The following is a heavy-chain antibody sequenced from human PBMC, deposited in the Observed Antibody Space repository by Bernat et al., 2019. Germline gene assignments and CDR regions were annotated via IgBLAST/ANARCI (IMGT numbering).Heavy chain of an antibody. Sequence: QVQLVESGGGVVQPGRSLRLSCAASGFTFSSYGMHWVRQAPGKGLEWVAVISYDGSNKYYADSVKGRFTISRDNSKNTLYLQMNSLRAEDTAVYYCAKGFYNRNDGGYFDYWGQGTLVTVSS. CDR2: ISYDGSNK. J-gene: IGHJ4*02. V-gene: IGHV3-30*18. CDR3: AKGFYNRNDGGYFDY. CDR1: GFTFSSYG. D-gene: IGHD1-20*01.